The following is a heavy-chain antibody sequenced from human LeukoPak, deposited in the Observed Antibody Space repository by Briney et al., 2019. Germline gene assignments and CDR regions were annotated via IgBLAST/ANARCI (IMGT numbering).Heavy chain of an antibody. Sequence: GGSLRLSCAASGFTFSSYSWNWVRQAPGKGREWVSSISSSSSYIYYADSVKGRFTISRDNAKNSLYLQMNSLRAEDTAVYYCARAYCSSTSCYTYYFDYWGQGTLVTVSS. CDR1: GFTFSSYS. J-gene: IGHJ4*02. V-gene: IGHV3-21*01. D-gene: IGHD2-2*02. CDR3: ARAYCSSTSCYTYYFDY. CDR2: ISSSSSYI.